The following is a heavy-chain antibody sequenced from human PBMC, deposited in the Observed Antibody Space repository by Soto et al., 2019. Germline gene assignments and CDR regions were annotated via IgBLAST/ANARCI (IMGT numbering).Heavy chain of an antibody. CDR2: ISYDGSNK. CDR1: GFTFSSYA. D-gene: IGHD4-17*01. Sequence: GGSLRLSCAASGFTFSSYAMHWVRQAPGKGPEWVAVISYDGSNKYYADSVKGRFTISRDNSKNTLYLQMNSLRAEDTAVYYCARDRDYGGNSGFDYWGQGTLVTVSS. J-gene: IGHJ4*02. CDR3: ARDRDYGGNSGFDY. V-gene: IGHV3-30-3*01.